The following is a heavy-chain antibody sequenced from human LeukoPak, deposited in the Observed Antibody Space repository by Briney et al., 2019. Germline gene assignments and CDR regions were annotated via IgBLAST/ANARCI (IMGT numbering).Heavy chain of an antibody. J-gene: IGHJ4*02. Sequence: GGSLSLSCAASGFTFSDYYMSWIRQAPGKGLEWVSYIGRSGSNIYYADSVKGRFTISRDNAKNSLYLQMNSLRAEDTAVYYCAREGLYYYDSSGYYAHDWGQGTLVTVSS. V-gene: IGHV3-11*04. CDR1: GFTFSDYY. D-gene: IGHD3-22*01. CDR2: IGRSGSNI. CDR3: AREGLYYYDSSGYYAHD.